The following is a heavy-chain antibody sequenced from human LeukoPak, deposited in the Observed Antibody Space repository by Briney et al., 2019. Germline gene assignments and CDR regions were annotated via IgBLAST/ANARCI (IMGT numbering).Heavy chain of an antibody. CDR1: GYTFTSYD. D-gene: IGHD3-9*01. CDR3: ARETTIPPYYFDY. Sequence: ASVKVSCKASGYTFTSYDITWVRQAPGQGLEWMGWMSPNSGNTGYAQKFQGSVTMTRNTSITTAYMELSSLTSEDTAVYYCARETTIPPYYFDYWGLGSQVTVSP. CDR2: MSPNSGNT. V-gene: IGHV1-8*01. J-gene: IGHJ4*02.